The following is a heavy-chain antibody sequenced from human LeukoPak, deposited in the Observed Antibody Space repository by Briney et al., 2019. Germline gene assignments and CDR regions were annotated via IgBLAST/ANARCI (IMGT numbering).Heavy chain of an antibody. CDR2: IYYSGST. CDR3: ARGGSSRFPFLDY. D-gene: IGHD6-13*01. Sequence: PSETLSLTCTVSGGSISSGDYYWSWIRQPPGKGLEWIGYIYYSGSTYYNPSLKSRVTISVDTSKNQFSLKLSSVTAADTAVYYCARGGSSRFPFLDYWDQGTLVTVSS. J-gene: IGHJ4*02. CDR1: GGSISSGDYY. V-gene: IGHV4-30-4*08.